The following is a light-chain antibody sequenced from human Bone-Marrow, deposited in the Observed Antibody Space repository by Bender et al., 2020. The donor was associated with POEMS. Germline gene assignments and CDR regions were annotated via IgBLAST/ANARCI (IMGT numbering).Light chain of an antibody. J-gene: IGLJ3*02. V-gene: IGLV1-44*01. Sequence: SVLTQPPSASGPPGQRVTISCSGSSSKFGSYPVNWYQQLPGAAPKLVIFNNSQRPSGVPDRFSGSNSGTSASLAISGLLSDDEADFYCATWDDSLNGWVFGGGTKLTVL. CDR2: NNS. CDR3: ATWDDSLNGWV. CDR1: SSKFGSYP.